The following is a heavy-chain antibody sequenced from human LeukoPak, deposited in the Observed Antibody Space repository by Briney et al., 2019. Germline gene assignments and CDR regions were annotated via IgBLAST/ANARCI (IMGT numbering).Heavy chain of an antibody. J-gene: IGHJ3*02. V-gene: IGHV4-59*01. CDR2: IYYSGST. Sequence: SETLSLTCTVSGGSISSYCWSWIRQPPGKGLEWIGYIYYSGSTNYNPSLKSRVTISVDTSKNQFSLKLSSVTAADTAVYYCARAPSAARVAFDIWGQGTMVTVSS. CDR3: ARAPSAARVAFDI. CDR1: GGSISSYC. D-gene: IGHD2-15*01.